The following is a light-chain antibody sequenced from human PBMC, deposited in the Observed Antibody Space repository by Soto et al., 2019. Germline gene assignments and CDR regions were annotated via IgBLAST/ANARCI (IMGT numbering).Light chain of an antibody. V-gene: IGKV1-39*01. Sequence: DIQMTQAPSSLSAFIGDTVTITCRASQNIRIYLNWFQQKPGKAPNLLTYGASNLESGVPARSSGSGSGTDFTLTINSLQPEDFAVYYCQETYHPPLTCGQGTKVDIK. CDR1: QNIRIY. CDR3: QETYHPPLT. CDR2: GAS. J-gene: IGKJ1*01.